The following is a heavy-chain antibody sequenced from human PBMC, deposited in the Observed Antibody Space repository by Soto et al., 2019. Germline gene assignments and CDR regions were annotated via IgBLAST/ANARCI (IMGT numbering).Heavy chain of an antibody. CDR1: GGSISSYY. V-gene: IGHV4-59*01. J-gene: IGHJ6*02. D-gene: IGHD6-13*01. CDR3: ARDRGFSEQLLRGNCYYYYVMDF. CDR2: IYYSGST. Sequence: SETLSLTCTVSGGSISSYYWSWIRQPPGKGLEWIGYIYYSGSTNYNPSLKSRVTISVDTSKNQFSLKLSSVTAADTAVYYCARDRGFSEQLLRGNCYYYYVMDFWGQGTTVTVS.